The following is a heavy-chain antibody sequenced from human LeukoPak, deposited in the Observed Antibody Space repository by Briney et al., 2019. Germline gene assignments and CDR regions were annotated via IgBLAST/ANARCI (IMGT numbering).Heavy chain of an antibody. CDR3: ARTSRGVLYYYYYMDV. Sequence: PSETLSLTCTVSGYSISSGYYWSWIRQPPGKGLEWIGEINHSGSTNYNPSLKSRVTISVDTSKNQFSLKLSSVTAADTAVYYCARTSRGVLYYYYYMDVWGKGTTVTVSS. CDR2: INHSGST. CDR1: GYSISSGYY. V-gene: IGHV4-38-2*02. D-gene: IGHD3-10*01. J-gene: IGHJ6*03.